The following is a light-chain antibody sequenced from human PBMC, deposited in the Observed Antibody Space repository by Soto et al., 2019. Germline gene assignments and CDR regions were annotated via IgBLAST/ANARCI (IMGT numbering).Light chain of an antibody. CDR1: SSEVGSYNL. CDR3: CSYAGSSLYV. J-gene: IGLJ1*01. V-gene: IGLV2-23*02. Sequence: QSVLTQPASVSGSPGQSITISCTGTSSEVGSYNLVSWYQQHPGKAPQLMIYEVSKRPSGVSNRFSGSKSGNTASLTISGLQAEDEADYYCCSYAGSSLYVFGTGTKVTVL. CDR2: EVS.